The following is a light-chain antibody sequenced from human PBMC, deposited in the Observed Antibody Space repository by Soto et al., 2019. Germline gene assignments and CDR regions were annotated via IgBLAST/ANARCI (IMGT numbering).Light chain of an antibody. V-gene: IGKV3-20*01. CDR3: QQYGSSPTWT. CDR2: GAS. Sequence: ESVLTQSPGTLSWSPGERATLSCRASQSVSSNYLAWYQQKPGQAPRLLIYGASTRATGIPDRFSGSGSGTDFTLTISRLEPDDSAVYYCQQYGSSPTWTFGQGTKVEIK. J-gene: IGKJ1*01. CDR1: QSVSSNY.